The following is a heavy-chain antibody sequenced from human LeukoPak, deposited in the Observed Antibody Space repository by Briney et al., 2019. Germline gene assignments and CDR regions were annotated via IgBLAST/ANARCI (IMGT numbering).Heavy chain of an antibody. CDR1: GGSISSSSYY. CDR3: ARHVGGIAARTPLYYFDY. D-gene: IGHD6-6*01. V-gene: IGHV4-39*01. Sequence: SETLSLTCTVSGGSISSSSYYWGWIRQPPGKGLEWIGSIYYSGSTYYNPSLKSRVTISVDTSKNQFSLKLSSVTAADTAVYYCARHVGGIAARTPLYYFDYWGQGTLVTVSS. CDR2: IYYSGST. J-gene: IGHJ4*02.